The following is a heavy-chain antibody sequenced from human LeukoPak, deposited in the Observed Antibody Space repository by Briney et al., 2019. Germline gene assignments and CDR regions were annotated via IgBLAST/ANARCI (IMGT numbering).Heavy chain of an antibody. D-gene: IGHD1-26*01. CDR3: ARDLSYSGSYALLSAFDY. J-gene: IGHJ4*02. Sequence: ASVKVSCKASGYTFTSYYMHWVRQAPGQGLEWMGIINPSGGSTSYAQKFQGRVTMTRDMSTSTAYMELSSLRSEDTAVYYCARDLSYSGSYALLSAFDYWGQGTLVTVSS. CDR2: INPSGGST. V-gene: IGHV1-46*01. CDR1: GYTFTSYY.